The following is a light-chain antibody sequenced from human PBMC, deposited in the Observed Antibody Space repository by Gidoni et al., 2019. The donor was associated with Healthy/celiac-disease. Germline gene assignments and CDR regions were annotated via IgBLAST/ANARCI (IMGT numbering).Light chain of an antibody. V-gene: IGKV1-27*01. J-gene: IGKJ1*01. CDR3: QKYNSAPRT. Sequence: DIQMNQSPSSLSASVGDRVTITCRASQCISNYLAWYQQKPGKVPKLLIYAASTLQSGVPSRFSGSGSGTDFTLTISRLEPEDVATYYCQKYNSAPRTFGQGTKVEIK. CDR2: AAS. CDR1: QCISNY.